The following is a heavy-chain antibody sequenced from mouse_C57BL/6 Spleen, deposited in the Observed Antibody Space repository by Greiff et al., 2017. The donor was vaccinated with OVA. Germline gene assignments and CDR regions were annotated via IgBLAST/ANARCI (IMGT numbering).Heavy chain of an antibody. CDR1: GFTFSSYG. D-gene: IGHD2-5*01. Sequence: EVHLVESGGDLVKPGGSLKLSCAASGFTFSSYGMSWVRQTPDKRLEWVATISSGGSYTYYPDSVKGRFTISRDNAKNTLYLQMSSLKSEDTAMYYCARGSNYVYYAMDYWGQGTSVTVSS. CDR2: ISSGGSYT. V-gene: IGHV5-6*01. J-gene: IGHJ4*01. CDR3: ARGSNYVYYAMDY.